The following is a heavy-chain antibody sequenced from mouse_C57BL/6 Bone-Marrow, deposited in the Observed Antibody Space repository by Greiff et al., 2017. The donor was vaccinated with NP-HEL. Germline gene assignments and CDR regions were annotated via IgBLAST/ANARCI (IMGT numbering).Heavy chain of an antibody. Sequence: EVQVVESGGGLVQPGGSLSLSCAASGFTFTDYYMSWVRQPPGKALEWLGFIRNKANGYTTEYSASVKGRFTISRDNSQSILYLQMNALRAEDSATYYCARLGGTAVFDYWGQGTTLTVSS. CDR1: GFTFTDYY. V-gene: IGHV7-3*01. J-gene: IGHJ2*01. CDR3: ARLGGTAVFDY. D-gene: IGHD1-2*01. CDR2: IRNKANGYTT.